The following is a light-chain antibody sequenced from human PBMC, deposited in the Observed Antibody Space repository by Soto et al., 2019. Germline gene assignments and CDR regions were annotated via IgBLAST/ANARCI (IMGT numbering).Light chain of an antibody. CDR3: QYYDSSLRGSYV. V-gene: IGLV1-40*01. J-gene: IGLJ1*01. CDR1: SSNIGAGYD. Sequence: QSALTQPPSASGTPGQRVTISCSGGSSNIGAGYDVHWYQQLPGTAPKLLIYGNSNRPSGVPDRFSGSKSGTSASLAITGLQAEDEADYYCQYYDSSLRGSYVLGTGTKLTDL. CDR2: GNS.